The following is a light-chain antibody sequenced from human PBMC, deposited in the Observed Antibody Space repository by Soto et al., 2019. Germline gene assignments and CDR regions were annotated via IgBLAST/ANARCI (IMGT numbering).Light chain of an antibody. Sequence: SYELTQPPSVSVSPGQTARITCSGAAFPNQYAYWFQQRPGQAPEVVIYKDSERPSGIPDRFSGSSSGKTVTLTISGLQPEDEADYYCQSADSIGDYVFGTGTKLTVL. CDR3: QSADSIGDYV. J-gene: IGLJ1*01. CDR1: AFPNQY. CDR2: KDS. V-gene: IGLV3-25*02.